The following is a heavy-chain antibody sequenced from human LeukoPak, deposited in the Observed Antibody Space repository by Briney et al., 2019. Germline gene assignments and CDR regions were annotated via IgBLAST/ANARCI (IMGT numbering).Heavy chain of an antibody. Sequence: GASLRLSCAASGFIFSNYAMSWVRQAPGKGLVWVAVIWNDGSNKYYADSVKGRFTISRDNSKNTLYLQMNSLRAEDTAVYYCARAEYQLPYYFDYWGQGTLVTVSS. CDR3: ARAEYQLPYYFDY. CDR1: GFIFSNYA. V-gene: IGHV3-33*08. J-gene: IGHJ4*02. CDR2: IWNDGSNK. D-gene: IGHD2-2*01.